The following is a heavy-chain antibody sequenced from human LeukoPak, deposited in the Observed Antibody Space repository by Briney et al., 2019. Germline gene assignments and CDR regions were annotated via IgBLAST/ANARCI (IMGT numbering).Heavy chain of an antibody. V-gene: IGHV3-21*01. CDR3: ARGVYYYDSSGYSTYTPYWHFDL. J-gene: IGHJ2*01. D-gene: IGHD3-22*01. CDR1: GFTFSSYS. CDR2: ISSSSSYI. Sequence: PGGSLRLSCAASGFTFSSYSMNWVRQAPGKGLEWVSSISSSSSYIYYADSVKGRFTISRDNAKNSLYLQMNSLRAEDTAVYYCARGVYYYDSSGYSTYTPYWHFDLWGRGTLVTVSS.